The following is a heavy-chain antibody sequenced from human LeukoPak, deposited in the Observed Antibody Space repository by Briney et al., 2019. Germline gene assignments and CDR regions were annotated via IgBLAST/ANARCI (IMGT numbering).Heavy chain of an antibody. CDR1: GFTFSSYA. CDR2: ISGSGGST. J-gene: IGHJ4*02. Sequence: GGSLRLFCAASGFTFSSYAMSWVRQAPGKGLEWVSAISGSGGSTYYADSVKGRFTISRDNSKNTLYLKMNSLRAEDTAVYYCAKGLLNVAAAGIDYWGQGTLVTVSS. V-gene: IGHV3-23*01. CDR3: AKGLLNVAAAGIDY. D-gene: IGHD6-13*01.